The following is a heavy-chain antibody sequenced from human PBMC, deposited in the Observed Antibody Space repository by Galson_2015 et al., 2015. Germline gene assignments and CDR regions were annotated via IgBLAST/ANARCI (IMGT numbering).Heavy chain of an antibody. D-gene: IGHD3-10*01. J-gene: IGHJ4*02. CDR2: ISYDGSNK. Sequence: SLRLSCAASGFTFSSYGMHWVRQAPGKGPEWVAVISYDGSNKYYADSVKGRFTISRDNSKNTLYLQMNSLRAEDTAVYYCARDWRITMVRGATLDYWGQGTLVTVSS. CDR3: ARDWRITMVRGATLDY. CDR1: GFTFSSYG. V-gene: IGHV3-30*03.